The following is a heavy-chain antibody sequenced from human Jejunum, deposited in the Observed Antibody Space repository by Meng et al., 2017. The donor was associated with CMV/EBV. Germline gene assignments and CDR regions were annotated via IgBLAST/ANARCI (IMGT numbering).Heavy chain of an antibody. D-gene: IGHD3/OR15-3a*01. CDR3: ARQHYDFWTGSYTGNSYSDY. Sequence: YWIGWVRQMPGKGLEWMGLIYPGDWDTKYNPSFQGQVSISVDKSINTAYLQWSSLKASDTAIYYCARQHYDFWTGSYTGNSYSDYWGQGTRVTVSS. CDR1: YW. CDR2: IYPGDWDT. V-gene: IGHV5-51*01. J-gene: IGHJ4*02.